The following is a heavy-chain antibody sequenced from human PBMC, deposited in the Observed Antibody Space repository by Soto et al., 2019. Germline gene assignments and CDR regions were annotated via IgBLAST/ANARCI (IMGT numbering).Heavy chain of an antibody. D-gene: IGHD6-6*01. CDR3: ARAPKVSGSSQTRPDF. J-gene: IGHJ4*02. CDR1: SGSFSGYY. CDR2: ISQSGNT. V-gene: IGHV4-34*01. Sequence: SETLSLTGSIYSGSFSGYYWSWIRQPPGKGLEWIGEISQSGNTNYSPSLKSRVSISIDTSKKQFSLNLASVSAADTAVYYCARAPKVSGSSQTRPDFWGQGTLVTAPQ.